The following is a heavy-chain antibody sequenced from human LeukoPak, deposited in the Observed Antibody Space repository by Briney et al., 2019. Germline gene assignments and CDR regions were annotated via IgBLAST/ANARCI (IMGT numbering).Heavy chain of an antibody. CDR2: IKQDGSEK. Sequence: PGGSLRLSCAASGFTFSSYWMSWVRQAPGKGLEWVANIKQDGSEKYYVDSVKGRFTISRDNSKNTLYLQMNSLRAEDTAVYYCAKDTLRYCSSTSCYTNFDYWGQGTLVTVSS. CDR3: AKDTLRYCSSTSCYTNFDY. CDR1: GFTFSSYW. V-gene: IGHV3-7*01. J-gene: IGHJ4*02. D-gene: IGHD2-2*02.